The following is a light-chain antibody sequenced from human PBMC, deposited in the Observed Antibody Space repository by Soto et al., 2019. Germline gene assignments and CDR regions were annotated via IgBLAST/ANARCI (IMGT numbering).Light chain of an antibody. Sequence: EIVMTQSPATLSVSPGERATLSCRASQSVSNNLAWFQQKPGQAPRLLIFGASTRATGIPARFSGTGSGTDFTLTISSLQSEDFAVYFCQQYNNWPPATFGQGTKLDIK. CDR2: GAS. CDR1: QSVSNN. V-gene: IGKV3-15*01. CDR3: QQYNNWPPAT. J-gene: IGKJ2*01.